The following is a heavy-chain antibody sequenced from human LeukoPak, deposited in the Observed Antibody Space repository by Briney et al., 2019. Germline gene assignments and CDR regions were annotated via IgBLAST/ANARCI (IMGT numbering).Heavy chain of an antibody. Sequence: TSETLSLTCAVSGGSISSGGYSWSWIRQPPGKGLEWIGYIYHSGSTYYNPSLKSRVTISVDRSKNQFSLKLSSVTAADTAVYYCASLPDIVATPLYGMDVWGQGTTVTVSS. J-gene: IGHJ6*02. CDR3: ASLPDIVATPLYGMDV. D-gene: IGHD5-12*01. V-gene: IGHV4-30-2*01. CDR2: IYHSGST. CDR1: GGSISSGGYS.